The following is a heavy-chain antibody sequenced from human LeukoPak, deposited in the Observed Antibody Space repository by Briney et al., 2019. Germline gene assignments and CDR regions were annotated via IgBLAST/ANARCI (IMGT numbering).Heavy chain of an antibody. CDR1: GGSFSGYY. CDR3: ASLAPRAGTGYYYYIDV. Sequence: PSETLSLTCAVYGGSFSGYYWSWIRQPPGKGLVWIGEINHSGSTNYNPSLKSRVTISVDTSKNQFSLKLSSVTAADTAVYYCASLAPRAGTGYYYYIDVWGKGTTVTVSS. CDR2: INHSGST. V-gene: IGHV4-34*01. D-gene: IGHD6-13*01. J-gene: IGHJ6*03.